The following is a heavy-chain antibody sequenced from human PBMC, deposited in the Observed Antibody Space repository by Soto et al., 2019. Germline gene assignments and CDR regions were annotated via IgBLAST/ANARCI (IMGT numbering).Heavy chain of an antibody. V-gene: IGHV3-23*01. D-gene: IGHD3-3*01. CDR2: ISAGGGST. CDR1: GFTFSTYA. Sequence: PGGSLRLSCAASGFTFSTYAMSWVRQAPGKGLEWASAISAGGGSTYYADSVKGRFTISRDNSKNTLYLQMNSLRSEDTAVYYCARVGYYSAGTTFHYNGLDVWGQGTTVTVSS. J-gene: IGHJ6*02. CDR3: ARVGYYSAGTTFHYNGLDV.